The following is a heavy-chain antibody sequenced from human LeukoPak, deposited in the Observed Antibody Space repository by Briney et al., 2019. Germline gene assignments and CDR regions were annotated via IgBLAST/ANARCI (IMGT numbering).Heavy chain of an antibody. CDR1: GFIFSVYS. CDR3: ARLEFDP. Sequence: PGGSLRLSCEASGFIFSVYSMNWVRQAPGKGLEWVSYISGGGSAIYYADSVKGRFTISRDNAKNSLYLQMNSLRAEDTAVYYCARLEFDPWGQGTLVTVSS. J-gene: IGHJ5*02. CDR2: ISGGGSAI. V-gene: IGHV3-48*01.